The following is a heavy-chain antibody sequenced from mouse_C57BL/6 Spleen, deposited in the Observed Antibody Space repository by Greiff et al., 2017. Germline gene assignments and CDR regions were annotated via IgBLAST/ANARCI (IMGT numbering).Heavy chain of an antibody. J-gene: IGHJ2*01. V-gene: IGHV1-26*01. Sequence: VQLQQSGPELVKPGASVKISCKASGYTFTDYYMNWVKQSHGKSLEWIGDINPNNGGTSYNQKFKGKATLTVDKSSSTAYMELRSLTSEDSAVYYCARSRSRVYYFDYWGQGTTLTVSS. D-gene: IGHD1-1*01. CDR2: INPNNGGT. CDR1: GYTFTDYY. CDR3: ARSRSRVYYFDY.